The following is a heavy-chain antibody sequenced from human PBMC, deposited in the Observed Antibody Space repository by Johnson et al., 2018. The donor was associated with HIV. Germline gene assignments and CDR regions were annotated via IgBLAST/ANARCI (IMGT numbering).Heavy chain of an antibody. V-gene: IGHV3-53*01. J-gene: IGHJ3*02. D-gene: IGHD3-22*01. Sequence: VQLVESGGDLIQPGGSLRLSCAASGFTVSSTYMSWVRPAPGKGLEWLSVLYSDGRTYYTDSVKGRFTISRDNSKNTLYLQMNSLRAEDTAVYYCARDRPIAPFDIWGQGTMVTVSS. CDR3: ARDRPIAPFDI. CDR2: LYSDGRT. CDR1: GFTVSSTY.